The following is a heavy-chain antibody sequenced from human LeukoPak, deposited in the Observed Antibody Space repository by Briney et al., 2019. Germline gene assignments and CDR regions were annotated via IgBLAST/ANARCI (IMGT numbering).Heavy chain of an antibody. CDR3: ARRTRSGDFRFDY. Sequence: SETLSLTCAVKGGPFSTYSWTWIRQTPGKELEWIGEITHSGGTSFNPSLKSRVAMSIDSSKYQFSLTLDSVTAADTAVYYCARRTRSGDFRFDYWGQGTLVTVSS. D-gene: IGHD3-16*01. CDR2: ITHSGGT. CDR1: GGPFSTYS. V-gene: IGHV4-34*01. J-gene: IGHJ4*02.